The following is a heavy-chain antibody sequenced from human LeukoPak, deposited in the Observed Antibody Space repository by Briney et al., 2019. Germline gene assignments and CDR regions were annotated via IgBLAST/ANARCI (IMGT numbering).Heavy chain of an antibody. Sequence: SETLSLTCTVSGGSISSGSYYWSWIRQPAGKGLEWIGRIYTSGSTNYNPSLKSRVTISVDTSKNQFSLKLSSVTAADTAVYYCAREHGDYPDYWGQGTLVTVPS. D-gene: IGHD4-17*01. CDR3: AREHGDYPDY. CDR2: IYTSGST. CDR1: GGSISSGSYY. J-gene: IGHJ4*02. V-gene: IGHV4-61*02.